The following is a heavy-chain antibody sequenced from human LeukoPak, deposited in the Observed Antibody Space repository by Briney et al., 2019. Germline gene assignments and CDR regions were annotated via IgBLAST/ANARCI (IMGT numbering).Heavy chain of an antibody. CDR2: VFYSGGA. CDR3: ARDIHVPRIREPYFDI. CDR1: GGSISSRNYY. D-gene: IGHD1-14*01. Sequence: SETLSLTCTVSGGSISSRNYYWGWIRQPPGKGLEWIGNVFYSGGAYYNLSLKSRIAISVDTSKNLFSLKLNSVTAADTAVYYCARDIHVPRIREPYFDIWGEGTLVTVSS. V-gene: IGHV4-39*02. J-gene: IGHJ3*02.